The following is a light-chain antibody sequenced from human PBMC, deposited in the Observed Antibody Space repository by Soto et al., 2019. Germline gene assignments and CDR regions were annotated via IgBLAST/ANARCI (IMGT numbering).Light chain of an antibody. CDR2: QDN. CDR3: QSYDTINQDGI. Sequence: LTQPHSVSESPGKTVTISCTRSSGSIARNYVQWYQQRPGGAPTTVIYQDNQRPSGVPDRFSGSIDSSSNSASLTISGLKTEDEADYYCQSYDTINQDGIFGGGTKLTVL. CDR1: SGSIARNY. J-gene: IGLJ2*01. V-gene: IGLV6-57*04.